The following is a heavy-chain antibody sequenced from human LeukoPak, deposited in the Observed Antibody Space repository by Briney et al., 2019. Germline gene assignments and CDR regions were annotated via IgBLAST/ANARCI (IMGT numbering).Heavy chain of an antibody. CDR2: IIPIFGTA. CDR1: GGTFSSYA. D-gene: IGHD1-26*01. CDR3: ARDAGDRHAFDI. V-gene: IGHV1-69*13. Sequence: SVKVSCKASGGTFSSYAISWVRQAPGQGLEWMGGIIPIFGTANYAQKFQCRVTITADESTSTAYMELSSLRSEDTAVYYCARDAGDRHAFDIWGQGTMVTVSS. J-gene: IGHJ3*02.